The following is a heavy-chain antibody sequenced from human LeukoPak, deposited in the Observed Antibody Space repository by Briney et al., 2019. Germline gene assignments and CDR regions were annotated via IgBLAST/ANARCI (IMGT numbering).Heavy chain of an antibody. D-gene: IGHD3-10*01. Sequence: SETLSLTCTVSGGSISSYYWSWIRQPAGEGLEWIGRLHTSGSTHYNPSLKSRVTMSVDTSKNQFSLKLSSVTAADTAVYYCARDAGSGTDWGQGTLVTVSS. CDR1: GGSISSYY. CDR2: LHTSGST. V-gene: IGHV4-4*07. CDR3: ARDAGSGTD. J-gene: IGHJ4*02.